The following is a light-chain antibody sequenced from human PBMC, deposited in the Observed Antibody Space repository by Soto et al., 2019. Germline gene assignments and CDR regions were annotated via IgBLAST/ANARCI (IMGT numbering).Light chain of an antibody. CDR3: GADHGSGSNFVYV. CDR2: VGTGGIVG. CDR1: SGYSNYK. Sequence: QAVVTQPPSASASLGASVTLTCTPSSGYSNYKVDWYQQRPGKGPRFVMRVGTGGIVGSKGDGIPDRFSVLGSGLNRYLTIKNIQEEDESDYHCGADHGSGSNFVYVFGTGTKLTVL. V-gene: IGLV9-49*01. J-gene: IGLJ1*01.